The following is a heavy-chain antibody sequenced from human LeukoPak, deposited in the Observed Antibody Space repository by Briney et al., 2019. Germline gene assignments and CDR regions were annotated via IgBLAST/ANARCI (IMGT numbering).Heavy chain of an antibody. J-gene: IGHJ5*02. CDR2: INPNSGGT. CDR3: AKWGYYDFWSGYNNWFDP. D-gene: IGHD3-3*01. CDR1: GYTFTGYY. Sequence: ASVKVSCKASGYTFTGYYMHWVRQAPGQGLEWMGWINPNSGGTNYAQKFQGRVTMTRDTSISTAYMELSRLRSDDTAVYYCAKWGYYDFWSGYNNWFDPWGQGTLVTVSS. V-gene: IGHV1-2*02.